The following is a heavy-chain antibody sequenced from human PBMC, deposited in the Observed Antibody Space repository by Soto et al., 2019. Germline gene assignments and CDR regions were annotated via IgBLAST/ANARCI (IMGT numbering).Heavy chain of an antibody. Sequence: QVQLVQSGAEVKKPGASVKVSCKASGYTFTSYYMHWVRQAPGQGLEWMGIINPSGGSTSYAQKFQGRVTMTRDTSTSTVYMELSILRSEDTAVYYCARGHDDYGDSGGELYVFWGQGTLVTVSS. CDR1: GYTFTSYY. J-gene: IGHJ4*02. V-gene: IGHV1-46*01. CDR2: INPSGGST. CDR3: ARGHDDYGDSGGELYVF. D-gene: IGHD4-17*01.